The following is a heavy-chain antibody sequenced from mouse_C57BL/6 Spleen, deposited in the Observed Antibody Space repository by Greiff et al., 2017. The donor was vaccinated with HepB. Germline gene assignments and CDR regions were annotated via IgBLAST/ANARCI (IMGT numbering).Heavy chain of an antibody. CDR3: ARRLRLDYYAMDY. CDR1: GYTFTSYW. V-gene: IGHV1-55*01. CDR2: IYPGSGST. J-gene: IGHJ4*01. Sequence: QVQLQQPGAELVKPGASVKMSCKASGYTFTSYWITWVKQRPGQGLEWIGDIYPGSGSTNYNEKFKSKATLTVDTSSSTAFMQLSSLTSEDSAVYYCARRLRLDYYAMDYWGQGTSVTVSS. D-gene: IGHD2-2*01.